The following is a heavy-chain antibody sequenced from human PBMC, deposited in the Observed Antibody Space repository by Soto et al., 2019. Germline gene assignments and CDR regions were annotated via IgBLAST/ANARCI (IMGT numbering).Heavy chain of an antibody. J-gene: IGHJ4*02. D-gene: IGHD3-3*01. CDR2: ISYDGSNK. CDR3: ATANPDYDFWSGPNY. V-gene: IGHV3-30-3*01. Sequence: GGSLRLSCAASGFTFSSYAMHWVRQAQVKGLELVSVISYDGSNKYYADSVKGRFTISRDNSKNTLYLQMNSLRAEDTAVYYCATANPDYDFWSGPNYWGQGTLVTVSS. CDR1: GFTFSSYA.